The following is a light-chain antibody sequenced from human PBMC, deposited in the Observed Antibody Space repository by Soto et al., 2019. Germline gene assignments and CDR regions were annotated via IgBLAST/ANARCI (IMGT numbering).Light chain of an antibody. CDR1: SSNIGADYD. Sequence: QPVLTQPPSVSGAPGQRVTISCTGSSSNIGADYDVQWYQQLPETAPKLLFYDNNNRPSGVPDRFSDSKSGTSASLAITGLQAEDEADYYCQSYDSSLNAYVFGTGTK. CDR3: QSYDSSLNAYV. J-gene: IGLJ1*01. CDR2: DNN. V-gene: IGLV1-40*01.